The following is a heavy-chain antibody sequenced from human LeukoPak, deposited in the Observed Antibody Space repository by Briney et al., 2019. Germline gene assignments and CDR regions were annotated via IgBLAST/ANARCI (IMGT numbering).Heavy chain of an antibody. Sequence: GGSLRLSCAASGFTFSSYGMSWVRQAPGKGLEWVSAISGSGGSTYYADSVKGRFTISRDNSKNTLYLQMNSLRAEDTAVYYCAKGKWFGELFQLYFDYWGQGTLVTVSS. CDR2: ISGSGGST. CDR3: AKGKWFGELFQLYFDY. V-gene: IGHV3-23*01. CDR1: GFTFSSYG. D-gene: IGHD3-10*01. J-gene: IGHJ4*02.